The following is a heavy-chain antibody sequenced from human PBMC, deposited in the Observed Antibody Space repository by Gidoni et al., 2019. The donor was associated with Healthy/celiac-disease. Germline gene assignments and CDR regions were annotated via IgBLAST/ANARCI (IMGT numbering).Heavy chain of an antibody. D-gene: IGHD5-18*01. V-gene: IGHV2-5*02. Sequence: QITLKESGPTLVKPTQTLTLTCTFSGFSLRTSGVGVGWLRQPPGKALEWLALIYWDDDKRYSPSLKSRLTITKDTSKNQVVLTMTNMDPVDTATYYCAREPVDTAMGSFDYWGQGTLVTVSS. CDR1: GFSLRTSGVG. CDR2: IYWDDDK. CDR3: AREPVDTAMGSFDY. J-gene: IGHJ4*02.